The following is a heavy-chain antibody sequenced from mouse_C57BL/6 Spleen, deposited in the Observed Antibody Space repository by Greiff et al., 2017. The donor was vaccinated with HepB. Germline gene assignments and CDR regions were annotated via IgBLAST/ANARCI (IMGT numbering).Heavy chain of an antibody. D-gene: IGHD3-2*02. J-gene: IGHJ1*03. CDR1: GFNIKDDY. CDR3: TTDSSGPGYFDV. V-gene: IGHV14-4*01. Sequence: VQLQQSGAELVRPGASVKLSCTASGFNIKDDYMHWVKQRPEQGLEWIGWIDPENGDTEYASKFQGKATITADASSNTAYLQLSSLTSEDTAVYYCTTDSSGPGYFDVWGKGTTVTVSS. CDR2: IDPENGDT.